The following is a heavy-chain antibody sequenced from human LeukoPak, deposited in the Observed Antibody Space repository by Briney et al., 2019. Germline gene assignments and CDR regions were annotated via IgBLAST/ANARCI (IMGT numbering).Heavy chain of an antibody. D-gene: IGHD3-10*01. J-gene: IGHJ4*02. CDR2: IYCSGST. CDR1: GGSISSSSYY. Sequence: SETLSLTCTVSGGSISSSSYYWGWIRQPPGKGLEWIGSIYCSGSTYYNPTLKSRVTISVDTSKNQFSLKLSSVTAADTAVYYCARLPITMVRPFDYWGQGTLVTVSS. V-gene: IGHV4-39*01. CDR3: ARLPITMVRPFDY.